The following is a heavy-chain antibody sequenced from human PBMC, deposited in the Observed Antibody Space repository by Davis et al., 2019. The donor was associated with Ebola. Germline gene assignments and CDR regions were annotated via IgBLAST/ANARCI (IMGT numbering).Heavy chain of an antibody. Sequence: SVKVPCKASGGTFSSYAISWVRQAPGQGLEWMGGIIPIFGTANYAQKFQGRVTITADESTSTAYMELSSLRSEDTAVYYCARSGNHHYGDYVPNWFDPWGQGTLVTVSS. CDR2: IIPIFGTA. CDR1: GGTFSSYA. V-gene: IGHV1-69*13. D-gene: IGHD4-17*01. J-gene: IGHJ5*02. CDR3: ARSGNHHYGDYVPNWFDP.